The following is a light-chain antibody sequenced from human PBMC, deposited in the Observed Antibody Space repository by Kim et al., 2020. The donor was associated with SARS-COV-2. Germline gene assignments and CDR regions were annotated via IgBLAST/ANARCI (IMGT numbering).Light chain of an antibody. CDR2: WAS. V-gene: IGKV4-1*01. J-gene: IGKJ2*03. Sequence: RATHNCKPRQTALYNSNKKIYLAWYQQNPGHAPKLLICWASIRESGVSDRFSGSGSETDFTLTISSLQAEDGAVYYCQQYNSTPPSFGQGTKLEI. CDR3: QQYNSTPPS. CDR1: QTALYNSNKKIY.